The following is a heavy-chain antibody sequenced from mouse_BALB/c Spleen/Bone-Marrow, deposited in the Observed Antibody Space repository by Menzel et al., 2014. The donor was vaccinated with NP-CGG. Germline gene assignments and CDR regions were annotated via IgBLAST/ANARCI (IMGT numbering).Heavy chain of an antibody. CDR2: ISSGGSYT. CDR3: ARQPLRRVYGRDY. V-gene: IGHV5-6*01. J-gene: IGHJ4*01. CDR1: GFTFSSYG. Sequence: EVKVVESGGDLVKPGGSLKLPCAASGFTFSSYGMSWVRQTPDKRLEWVATISSGGSYTYYPDSVKGRFTISRDNAKNTLYLQMSSLKSEDTAMYYCARQPLRRVYGRDYWGQGTSGTVSS. D-gene: IGHD2-12*01.